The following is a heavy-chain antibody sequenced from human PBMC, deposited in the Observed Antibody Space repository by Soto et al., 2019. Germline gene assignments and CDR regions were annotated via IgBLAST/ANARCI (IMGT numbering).Heavy chain of an antibody. Sequence: GESLKISCKGSGYSFTSYWISWVRQMPGKGLEWMGRIDPSDSYTNYSPSFQGHVTISADKSISTAYLQWSSLKASDTAMYYCASMGWGSSSPGMAGYYYYGMDVWGQGTLVTVSS. CDR1: GYSFTSYW. J-gene: IGHJ6*02. CDR3: ASMGWGSSSPGMAGYYYYGMDV. CDR2: IDPSDSYT. D-gene: IGHD6-6*01. V-gene: IGHV5-10-1*01.